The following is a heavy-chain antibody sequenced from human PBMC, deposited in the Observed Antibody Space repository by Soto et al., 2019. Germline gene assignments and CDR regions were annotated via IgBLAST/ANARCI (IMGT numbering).Heavy chain of an antibody. Sequence: QVQLVQSGAEVKKPGASVKVSCKASGYTFTSYDINWVRQATGQGLEWMGWMNPNSGNTGYAQKFQGRVTMTRNTSISTAYMELSSLRSEDTAVYYCARDFSYDFWSGYYPFDYWGQGTLVTVSS. CDR2: MNPNSGNT. V-gene: IGHV1-8*01. J-gene: IGHJ4*02. D-gene: IGHD3-3*01. CDR1: GYTFTSYD. CDR3: ARDFSYDFWSGYYPFDY.